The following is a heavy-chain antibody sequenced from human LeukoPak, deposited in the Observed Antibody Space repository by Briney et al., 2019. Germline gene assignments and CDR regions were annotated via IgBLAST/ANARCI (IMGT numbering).Heavy chain of an antibody. D-gene: IGHD7-27*01. Sequence: PSGTLSLTCTVSGVSISSYYWTWIRQPPGKGLEWIGYYYSGSTKYNPSLKSRVTISVDTSKKQFSLKLNSVTAADTAVYYCARHINWDYFDSWGQGTLVTVSS. V-gene: IGHV4-59*08. CDR2: YYSGST. CDR1: GVSISSYY. CDR3: ARHINWDYFDS. J-gene: IGHJ4*02.